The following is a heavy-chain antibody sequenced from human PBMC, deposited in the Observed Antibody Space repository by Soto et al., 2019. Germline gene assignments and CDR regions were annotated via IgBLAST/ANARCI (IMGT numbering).Heavy chain of an antibody. CDR1: GGSISSGGYY. CDR3: ARGGVAAAGTSSAEYFQH. Sequence: PSETLSLTCTVSGGSISSGGYYWSWIRQHPGKGLEWIGYIYYSGSTYYNPSLKSRVTISVDTSKNQFSLKLSSVTAADTAVYYCARGGVAAAGTSSAEYFQHWGQGTLVTVSS. D-gene: IGHD6-13*01. CDR2: IYYSGST. V-gene: IGHV4-31*03. J-gene: IGHJ1*01.